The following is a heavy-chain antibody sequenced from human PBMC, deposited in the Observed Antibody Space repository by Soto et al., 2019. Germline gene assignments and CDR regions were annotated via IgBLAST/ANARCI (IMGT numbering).Heavy chain of an antibody. V-gene: IGHV3-33*01. CDR2: IWYDGSNK. Sequence: QVQLVESGGGVVQPGRSLRLSCAASGFTFSSYGMHWVRQAPGKGLEWVAVIWYDGSNKYYADSVKGRFTISRDNSKKTLYLQLNSLRAEDTAVYYCARDLSTRGGVRYYDGMDVWGQGTTVTVSS. CDR3: ARDLSTRGGVRYYDGMDV. CDR1: GFTFSSYG. J-gene: IGHJ6*02. D-gene: IGHD3-10*01.